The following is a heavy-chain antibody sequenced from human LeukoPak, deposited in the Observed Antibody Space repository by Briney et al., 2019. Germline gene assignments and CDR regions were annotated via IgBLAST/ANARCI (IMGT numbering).Heavy chain of an antibody. Sequence: SETLSLTCTVSGGSISSSSYYWGWIRQPPGKGLEWTGGIYYSGSTYYNPSLKSRVTISVDTSKNQFSLKLSSVTAADTAVYYCARLYYYDSSGYYYESPLDYWGQGTLVTVSS. CDR3: ARLYYYDSSGYYYESPLDY. CDR1: GGSISSSSYY. J-gene: IGHJ4*02. D-gene: IGHD3-22*01. CDR2: IYYSGST. V-gene: IGHV4-39*01.